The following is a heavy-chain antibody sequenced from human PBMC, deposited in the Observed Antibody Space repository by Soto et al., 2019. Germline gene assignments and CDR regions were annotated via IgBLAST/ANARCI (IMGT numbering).Heavy chain of an antibody. CDR3: ARGSYYDSSGYYHLDAFDV. CDR1: GFTFSSYA. V-gene: IGHV3-30-3*01. Sequence: PGGSLRLSCAASGFTFSSYAMHWVRQAPGKGLEWVAVISYDGSNKYYADSVKGRFTISRDNSKNTLYLQMNSLRAEDTAVYYRARGSYYDSSGYYHLDAFDVWGQGTMVTVSS. D-gene: IGHD3-22*01. CDR2: ISYDGSNK. J-gene: IGHJ3*01.